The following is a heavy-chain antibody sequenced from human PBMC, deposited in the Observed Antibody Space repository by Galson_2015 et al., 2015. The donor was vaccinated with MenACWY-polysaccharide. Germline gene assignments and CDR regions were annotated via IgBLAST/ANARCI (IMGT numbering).Heavy chain of an antibody. CDR2: IYYSGST. CDR3: ARAPRGLWFGEA. CDR1: GASIGSGDDYY. V-gene: IGHV4-31*03. D-gene: IGHD3-10*01. Sequence: LSLTCTVSGASIGSGDDYYWTWLRQRPGKGLEWIGYIYYSGSTYYNPSLKSRVIISQDTSKNQFSLNLSSVTAADTAVYYCARAPRGLWFGEAWGQGTLVTVSS. J-gene: IGHJ5*02.